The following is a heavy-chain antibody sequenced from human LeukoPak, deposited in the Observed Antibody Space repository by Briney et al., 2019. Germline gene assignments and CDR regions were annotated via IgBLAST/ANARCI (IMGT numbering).Heavy chain of an antibody. CDR2: TSGSGGST. CDR3: AKDNSIFGVDGGVADY. D-gene: IGHD3-3*01. Sequence: PGGSLRLSCAASGFTFSSYAMSWVRQAPGKGLGWVSATSGSGGSTYYADSVKGRFTISRDNSKNTLYLQMNSLRAEDTAVYYCAKDNSIFGVDGGVADYWGQGTLVTVSS. J-gene: IGHJ4*02. CDR1: GFTFSSYA. V-gene: IGHV3-23*01.